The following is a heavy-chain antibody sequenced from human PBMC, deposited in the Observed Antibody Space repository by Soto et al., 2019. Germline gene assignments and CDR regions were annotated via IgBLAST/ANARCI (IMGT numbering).Heavy chain of an antibody. D-gene: IGHD3-9*01. J-gene: IGHJ6*02. CDR2: IYYSGST. CDR3: ARLSHRYFDWFPKDYYYGMDV. V-gene: IGHV4-39*01. CDR1: GVSISSSSYY. Sequence: PSETLSLTCTVSGVSISSSSYYLGWIRQPPGKGLEWIGSIYYSGSTYYNPSLKSRVTISVDTSKNQFSLKLSSVTAADTAVYYCARLSHRYFDWFPKDYYYGMDVWGQGTTVTVSS.